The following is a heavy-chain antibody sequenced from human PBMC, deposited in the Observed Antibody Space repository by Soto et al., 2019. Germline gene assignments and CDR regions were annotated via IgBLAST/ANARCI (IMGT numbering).Heavy chain of an antibody. Sequence: ASVKVSCKASGYTFTNYDINWVRQAAGQGLEWMGWMNPNNGAADYAQKFQGRVTMTRDTSTSTAFMEVNSLRSEDTAVYYCARARGQHMVHNLLDPWGQGTLVTVSS. V-gene: IGHV1-8*01. D-gene: IGHD3-10*01. CDR1: GYTFTNYD. CDR3: ARARGQHMVHNLLDP. CDR2: MNPNNGAA. J-gene: IGHJ5*02.